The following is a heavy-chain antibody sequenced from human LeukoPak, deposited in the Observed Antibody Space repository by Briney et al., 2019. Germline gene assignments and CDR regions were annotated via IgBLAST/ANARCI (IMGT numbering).Heavy chain of an antibody. D-gene: IGHD3-16*02. CDR1: GYTFTGYY. CDR2: INPNSGGT. V-gene: IGHV1-2*02. J-gene: IGHJ4*02. Sequence: ASVKVSCKASGYTFTGYYMHWVRQAPGQGLEWMGWINPNSGGTNYAQKFQGRVTMTRDTSISTAYMELSSLRSEDTAVYYCAMITFGGVIFYWGQGTLVTVSS. CDR3: AMITFGGVIFY.